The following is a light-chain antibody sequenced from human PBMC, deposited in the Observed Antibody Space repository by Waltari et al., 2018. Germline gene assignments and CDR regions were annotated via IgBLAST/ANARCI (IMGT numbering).Light chain of an antibody. CDR2: GAS. CDR3: QQYNNWPYT. CDR1: QSVSNN. J-gene: IGKJ2*01. V-gene: IGKV3-15*01. Sequence: EIVMTQSPATLSVSPGERATLSCRASQSVSNNLAWYQQKPGQAPRLLIYGASTRATGLPARCSGSGSGTEFTLTISSMQSEDFAVYSCQQYNNWPYTFGQGTKLEIK.